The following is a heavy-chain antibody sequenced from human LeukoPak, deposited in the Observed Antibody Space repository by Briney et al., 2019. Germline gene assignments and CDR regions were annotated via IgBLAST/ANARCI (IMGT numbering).Heavy chain of an antibody. J-gene: IGHJ6*02. CDR2: ISSSGSSI. V-gene: IGHV3-21*01. Sequence: PGGSLRLSCAASGFNFRGYTMNWVRQAPGKGLEWVSSISSSGSSIYYAESVKGRFTISRDNARNSLYLQMDSLRAEGTALYYCAPYYYGSGSYSYGMDVWGQGTTVTVSS. CDR3: APYYYGSGSYSYGMDV. CDR1: GFNFRGYT. D-gene: IGHD3-10*01.